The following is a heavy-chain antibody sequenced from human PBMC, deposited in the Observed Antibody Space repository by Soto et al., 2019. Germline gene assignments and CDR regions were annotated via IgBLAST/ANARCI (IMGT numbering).Heavy chain of an antibody. D-gene: IGHD3-22*01. CDR3: ARARRGYPPDE. V-gene: IGHV3-21*04. J-gene: IGHJ4*02. Sequence: GSLRLSCAASGXTFSSYTMNWVRQATGKGLEWVSSISSSSSYIYYADSVKGLFTISRDNAKNSLYLKMNILKTEDTAVYFCARARRGYPPDEWGQGTLAPVS. CDR1: GXTFSSYT. CDR2: ISSSSSYI.